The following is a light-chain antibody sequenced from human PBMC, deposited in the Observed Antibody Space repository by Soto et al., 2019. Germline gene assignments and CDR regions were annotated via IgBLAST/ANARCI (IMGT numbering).Light chain of an antibody. Sequence: QSALTQPASVSGSPGQSITISCTGTSSEVGGYNYVTWYQQHPGKAPKLMIYDVINLPSGVSNRFSGSKSGNTASLTISGLQAEDEADYYCSSYTSSSTLVFGTGTKVTVL. CDR3: SSYTSSSTLV. CDR2: DVI. V-gene: IGLV2-14*01. CDR1: SSEVGGYNY. J-gene: IGLJ1*01.